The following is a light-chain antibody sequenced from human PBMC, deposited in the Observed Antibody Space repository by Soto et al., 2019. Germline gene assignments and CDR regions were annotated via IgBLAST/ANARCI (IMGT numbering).Light chain of an antibody. V-gene: IGLV2-11*01. CDR1: SSDVGEYNY. CDR3: CAYAGSYTST. J-gene: IGLJ2*01. Sequence: QSALTQPRSVSGSPGQSVTISCTGTSSDVGEYNYVSWYQQHPGKAPKLIIYDVTMRPSGVPDRFSGSKSGNTASLTISGLRADDEADYYCCAYAGSYTSTFGGGTKVTVL. CDR2: DVT.